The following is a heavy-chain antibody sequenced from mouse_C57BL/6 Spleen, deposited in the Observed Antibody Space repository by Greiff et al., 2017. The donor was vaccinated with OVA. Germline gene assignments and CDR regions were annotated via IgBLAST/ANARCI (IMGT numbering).Heavy chain of an antibody. CDR1: GFTFSSYA. D-gene: IGHD4-1*02. Sequence: EVMLVESGGGLVKPGGSLKLSCAASGFTFSSYAMSWVRQTPEKRLEWVATISDGGSYTYYPDNVKGRFTISRDNAKNNLYLQMSHLKSEDTAMYYCARSQLGLYFDYWGQGTTLTVSS. J-gene: IGHJ2*01. V-gene: IGHV5-4*03. CDR3: ARSQLGLYFDY. CDR2: ISDGGSYT.